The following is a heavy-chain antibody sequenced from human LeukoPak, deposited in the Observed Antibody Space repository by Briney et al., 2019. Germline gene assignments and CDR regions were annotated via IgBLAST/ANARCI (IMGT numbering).Heavy chain of an antibody. Sequence: GGSLRLSCAASGFTFSNYEMNWVRQAPGKGLEWISHISNTGDIIHYADSVKGRFTISRDNAKNSVYLQMNSLRAEDTAVYYCARVGGSYLYFDYWGQGTLVTVSS. J-gene: IGHJ4*02. V-gene: IGHV3-48*03. CDR2: ISNTGDII. CDR1: GFTFSNYE. CDR3: ARVGGSYLYFDY. D-gene: IGHD1-26*01.